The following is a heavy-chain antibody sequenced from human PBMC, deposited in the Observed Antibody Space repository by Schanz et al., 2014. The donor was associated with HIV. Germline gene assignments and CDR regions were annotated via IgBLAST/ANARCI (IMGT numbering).Heavy chain of an antibody. CDR1: GFTFSNYA. D-gene: IGHD6-13*01. CDR2: ISGGGGST. V-gene: IGHV3-23*04. J-gene: IGHJ1*01. CDR3: AKDTTAAGRGYFQH. Sequence: EVHLEESGGGLVQPGRSLRLSCEASGFTFSNYAMIWVRQAPGKGLEWVSGISGGGGSTYYTDSVKGRFTISRDNSKNTLYLQMNSLRAEDTAVYYCAKDTTAAGRGYFQHWGQGTLVTVSS.